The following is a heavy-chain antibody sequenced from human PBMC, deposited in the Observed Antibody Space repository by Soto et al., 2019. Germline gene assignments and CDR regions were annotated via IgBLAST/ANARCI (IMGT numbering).Heavy chain of an antibody. V-gene: IGHV3-73*01. J-gene: IGHJ4*02. Sequence: GGSLRLSCAASGFTFSGFAMHWVRQASGKGLEWVGRIRSKANNYATAYAASVKGRFTISRDDSKNTAYLQMNSLKTEDTAVYFCTSLYSSDSSGSPPYWGQGPLVTVSS. D-gene: IGHD3-22*01. CDR1: GFTFSGFA. CDR2: IRSKANNYAT. CDR3: TSLYSSDSSGSPPY.